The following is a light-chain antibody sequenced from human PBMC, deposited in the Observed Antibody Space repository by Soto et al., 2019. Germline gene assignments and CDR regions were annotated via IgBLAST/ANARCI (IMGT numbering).Light chain of an antibody. CDR3: QSYDSSLSGPFLV. Sequence: QAVVTQPPSVSGAPGQRVTISCTGSSSNIGAGYDVHWYQQLPGTAPKLLIYGNSNRPSGVPDRFSGSKSGTSASLAITGLQAEDEADYYCQSYDSSLSGPFLVFGTGTKVTVL. CDR1: SSNIGAGYD. V-gene: IGLV1-40*01. J-gene: IGLJ1*01. CDR2: GNS.